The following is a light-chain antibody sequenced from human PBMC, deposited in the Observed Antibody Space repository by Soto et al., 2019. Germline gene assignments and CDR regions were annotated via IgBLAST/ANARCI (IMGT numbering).Light chain of an antibody. Sequence: LTQPPSVSGSPGQSVAISCTGTSSDVGSYNRVSWYQQPPGTAPKVMIYEVSNRPSGVPDRFSGSKSGDTASLTISGLQAEDEADYYCSSYTSSSTYVFGTGTKVTVL. J-gene: IGLJ1*01. CDR2: EVS. CDR3: SSYTSSSTYV. V-gene: IGLV2-18*02. CDR1: SSDVGSYNR.